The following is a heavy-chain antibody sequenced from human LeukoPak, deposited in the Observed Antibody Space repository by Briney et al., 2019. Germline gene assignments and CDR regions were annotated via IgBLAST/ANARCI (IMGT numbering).Heavy chain of an antibody. D-gene: IGHD5-18*01. Sequence: ASVKVSCKASGGTFSSYAISWVRQAPGQGLEWMGGIIPIFGTANYAQKFQGRVTITTDESTSTAYMELSSLRSEDTAVHYCARGETIQLSASSDAFDIWGQGTMVTVSS. J-gene: IGHJ3*02. CDR2: IIPIFGTA. V-gene: IGHV1-69*05. CDR1: GGTFSSYA. CDR3: ARGETIQLSASSDAFDI.